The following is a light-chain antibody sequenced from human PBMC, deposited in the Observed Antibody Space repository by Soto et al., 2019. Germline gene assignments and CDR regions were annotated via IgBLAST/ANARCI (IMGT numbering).Light chain of an antibody. CDR3: QQYNSYSWT. Sequence: DIQMTQSPSTLSASVVGRFTIAWRASQSISSWLAWYQQKPGKAPKLLIYDASSLESGVPSRFSGSGSGTEFTLTISSLQPDDFATYYCQQYNSYSWTFGQGTKVDIK. CDR2: DAS. V-gene: IGKV1-5*01. J-gene: IGKJ1*01. CDR1: QSISSW.